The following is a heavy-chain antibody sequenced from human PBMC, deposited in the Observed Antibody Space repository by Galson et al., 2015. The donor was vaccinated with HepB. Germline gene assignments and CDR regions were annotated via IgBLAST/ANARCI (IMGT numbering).Heavy chain of an antibody. CDR3: ARDPGFMVRGIIPRPDFFDY. Sequence: SLRLSCAASGFTFSSYGMHWVRQAPGKGLEWVAVIWYDGTNKYFGDSVKGRLTISRDNSKSMLYLQMNSLRADDTAVYYCARDPGFMVRGIIPRPDFFDYWGQGTLVTVSS. V-gene: IGHV3-33*08. J-gene: IGHJ4*02. CDR1: GFTFSSYG. D-gene: IGHD3-10*01. CDR2: IWYDGTNK.